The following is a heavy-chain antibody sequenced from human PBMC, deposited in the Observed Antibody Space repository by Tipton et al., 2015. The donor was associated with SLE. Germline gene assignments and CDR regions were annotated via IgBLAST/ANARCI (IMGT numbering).Heavy chain of an antibody. CDR3: ARVVAVAGIHYYSVDI. D-gene: IGHD6-19*01. CDR2: MYYGGST. J-gene: IGHJ6*02. Sequence: TLSLTCTVSGGSISSYYWSWIRQPPGKGLEWIGYMYYGGSTNYNPSLKSRVTISLDTSKTQFSLKLNSLTAADTAVYYCARVVAVAGIHYYSVDIWGQGTTVTVSS. CDR1: GGSISSYY. V-gene: IGHV4-59*12.